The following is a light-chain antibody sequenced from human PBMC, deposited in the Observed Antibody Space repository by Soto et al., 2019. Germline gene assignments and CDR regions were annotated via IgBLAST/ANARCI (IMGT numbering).Light chain of an antibody. J-gene: IGKJ1*01. CDR2: GAS. Sequence: EVVMPRSAAELTVCRAARATISCRASQSVSSNLAWYQQKPGQAPRLLIYGASTRATGIPARFSGSGSGTEFNLTLSSLQSEDFAVYYCQQYNKWPRKFGQGNKVDIK. V-gene: IGKV3-15*01. CDR3: QQYNKWPRK. CDR1: QSVSSN.